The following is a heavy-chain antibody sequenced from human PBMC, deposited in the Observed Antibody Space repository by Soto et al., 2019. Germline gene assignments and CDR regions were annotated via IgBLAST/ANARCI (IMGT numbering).Heavy chain of an antibody. D-gene: IGHD4-17*01. CDR3: ARDTYGDYAGYFDL. CDR1: GGSISSGGYY. CDR2: IYYSGKT. V-gene: IGHV4-31*01. J-gene: IGHJ2*01. Sequence: QVQLQESGPGLVKPSQTLSLTCTVSGGSISSGGYYWSWIRQHPGKGLEWVGYIYYSGKTYYNPSLKSLVTISVDTSENQFSLILSSVTAADTAVYYCARDTYGDYAGYFDLWGRGTLVTVSS.